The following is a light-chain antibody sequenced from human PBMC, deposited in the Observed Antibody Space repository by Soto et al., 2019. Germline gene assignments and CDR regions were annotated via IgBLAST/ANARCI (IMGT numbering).Light chain of an antibody. CDR1: TGGVTSDSY. V-gene: IGLV7-43*01. CDR2: GTS. J-gene: IGLJ3*02. CDR3: LLHYPDIWV. Sequence: QTVVTQEPSLTVSPGGTVTLTCASSTGGVTSDSYANWFQQKPGQAPLALIYGTSNKHSWTPARFSGSLLGGKAALTLSGVQPEDEADYYCLLHYPDIWVFGGGTQLTVL.